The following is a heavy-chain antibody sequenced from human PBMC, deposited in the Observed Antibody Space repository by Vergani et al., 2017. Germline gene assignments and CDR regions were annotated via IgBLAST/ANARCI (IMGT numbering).Heavy chain of an antibody. J-gene: IGHJ5*02. Sequence: QVQLQQWGAGLLKPSETLSLTCAVYGGSFSGYYWSWIRQPPGKGLEWIGEINHSGSTNYNPSLKSRVTISVDTSKNQFSLKLSSVTAADTAVYYCARGGGYCSGGSCYSVSPTYNGFDPWGQGTLVTVSS. V-gene: IGHV4-34*01. CDR1: GGSFSGYY. CDR3: ARGGGYCSGGSCYSVSPTYNGFDP. D-gene: IGHD2-15*01. CDR2: INHSGST.